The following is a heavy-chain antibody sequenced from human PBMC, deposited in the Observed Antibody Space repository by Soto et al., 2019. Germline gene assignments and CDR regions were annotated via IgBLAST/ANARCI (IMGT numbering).Heavy chain of an antibody. J-gene: IGHJ3*02. Sequence: EVQLVESGGGLVKPGGSLRLSCAASGFTFSSYSMNWVRQAPGKGLEWVSSISSSSSYIYYADSVKGRFTISRDHAKNSLYLQMNSLRAEDTAVYYCASPLLWFGEQPDAFDIWGQGTMVTVSS. CDR3: ASPLLWFGEQPDAFDI. D-gene: IGHD3-10*01. CDR2: ISSSSSYI. V-gene: IGHV3-21*01. CDR1: GFTFSSYS.